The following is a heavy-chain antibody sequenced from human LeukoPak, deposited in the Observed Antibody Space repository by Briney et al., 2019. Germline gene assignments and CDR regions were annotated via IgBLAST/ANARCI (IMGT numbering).Heavy chain of an antibody. J-gene: IGHJ4*02. V-gene: IGHV5-51*01. CDR3: ARQTAMGRSGDY. CDR2: IDPSDSET. CDR1: GYTIGSFGSYW. D-gene: IGHD5-18*01. Sequence: GESLKISCKGSGYTIGSFGSYWIAWVRRMPGKGLEWMGIIDPSDSETRYTPSFQGQVTISADKSLSTAYLQWNSLKASDTAMYYCARQTAMGRSGDYWGQGTLLTVSS.